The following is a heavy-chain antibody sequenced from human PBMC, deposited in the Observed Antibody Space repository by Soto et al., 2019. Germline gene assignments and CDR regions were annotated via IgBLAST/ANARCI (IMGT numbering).Heavy chain of an antibody. D-gene: IGHD6-13*01. CDR3: ARELDYYYSMDV. CDR2: IWYDGSNK. CDR1: GFTFSSYG. V-gene: IGHV3-33*01. Sequence: QVQLVESGGGVVQPGRSLRLSCAASGFTFSSYGMHWVRQAPGKGLEWVAVIWYDGSNKYYADSVKGRFTISRDNSKNTLYLQMNSLSAEDTAVYYCARELDYYYSMDVWGKGTTVTVSS. J-gene: IGHJ6*03.